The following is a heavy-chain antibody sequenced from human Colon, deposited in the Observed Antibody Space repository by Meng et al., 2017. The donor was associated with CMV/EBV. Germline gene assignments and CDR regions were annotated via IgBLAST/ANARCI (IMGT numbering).Heavy chain of an antibody. CDR3: ARTPSGSGVFDP. D-gene: IGHD2-15*01. CDR2: IFSNDEK. Sequence: SGSTLVKPTETVTLTCTVSGFSLSNARMGVSWIRQPPGKALEWLAHIFSNDEKSYSTSLKSRLTISKDTSKSQVVLTMTNMDPVDTATYYCARTPSGSGVFDPWGQGTLVTVSS. V-gene: IGHV2-26*01. CDR1: GFSLSNARMG. J-gene: IGHJ5*02.